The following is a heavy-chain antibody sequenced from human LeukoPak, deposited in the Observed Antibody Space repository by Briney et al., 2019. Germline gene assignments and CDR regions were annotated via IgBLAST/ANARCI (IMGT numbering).Heavy chain of an antibody. D-gene: IGHD2-15*01. J-gene: IGHJ4*02. Sequence: PSETLSLTCTVSGGSISSSSYYWGWIRQPPGKGLEWIGSIYYSGSTYYNPSLKSRVTISVDTSKNQFSLKLSSVTAADTAVYYCARAPIVVVVAATEFDYWGQGTLVTVSS. CDR2: IYYSGST. CDR3: ARAPIVVVVAATEFDY. V-gene: IGHV4-39*07. CDR1: GGSISSSSYY.